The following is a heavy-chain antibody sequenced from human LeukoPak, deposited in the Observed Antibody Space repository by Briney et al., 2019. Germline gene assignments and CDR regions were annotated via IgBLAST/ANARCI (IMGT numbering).Heavy chain of an antibody. CDR2: ISGSGTNT. CDR1: GFTFSSYT. V-gene: IGHV3-23*01. CDR3: ARMYYHDSRDYYWAPDY. D-gene: IGHD3-22*01. Sequence: GGSLRLSCAASGFTFSSYTMNWVRQAPGRGLEWVSGISGSGTNTYYADSVKGRFTISRDNSKNTLYLQMNSLRAEDTAVYYCARMYYHDSRDYYWAPDYWGQGTLVTVSS. J-gene: IGHJ4*02.